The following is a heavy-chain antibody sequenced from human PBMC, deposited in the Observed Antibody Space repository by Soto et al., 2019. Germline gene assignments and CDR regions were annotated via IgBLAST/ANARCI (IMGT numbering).Heavy chain of an antibody. V-gene: IGHV3-9*01. D-gene: IGHD3-10*01. CDR3: AKDRGGYYGSGSLDY. CDR2: IGWNSGSV. J-gene: IGHJ4*02. CDR1: GFTYEDSA. Sequence: EVQLVESGGGLVQPGGSLRLSCVGSGFTYEDSAMHWVRQVSGKGLEWVSGIGWNSGSVGYVDSVKGRFTISRDNDKKSLYLQMNSLRSEDTALYYCAKDRGGYYGSGSLDYWGLGTRVTVS.